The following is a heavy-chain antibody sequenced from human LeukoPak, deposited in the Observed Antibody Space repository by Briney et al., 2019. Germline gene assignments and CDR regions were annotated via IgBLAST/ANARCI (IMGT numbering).Heavy chain of an antibody. D-gene: IGHD2-15*01. CDR1: GGSISSYY. V-gene: IGHV4-59*01. CDR3: ARDRRYCSGGSCYYYYGMDV. J-gene: IGHJ6*04. Sequence: SETLSLTCTVSGGSISSYYWSWIRQPPGKGPEWIGYIYYSGSTNYNPSLKSRVTISVDTSKNQFSLKLSSVPAADTAVYYCARDRRYCSGGSCYYYYGMDVWGKGTTVTVSS. CDR2: IYYSGST.